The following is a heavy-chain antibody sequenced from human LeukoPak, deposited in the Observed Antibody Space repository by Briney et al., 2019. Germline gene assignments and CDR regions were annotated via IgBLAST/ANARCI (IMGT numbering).Heavy chain of an antibody. V-gene: IGHV4-59*01. Sequence: SETLSLTCTVSGGSINSYYWSWIRQPPGKGLEWIGHMYYGGGTNYNPSLKSRVTISVDTSKNQFSLKLSSVTAADTAAYYCTRRCKDAYTLYCFDYWGQGTLVTVSS. D-gene: IGHD5-24*01. J-gene: IGHJ4*02. CDR2: MYYGGGT. CDR3: TRRCKDAYTLYCFDY. CDR1: GGSINSYY.